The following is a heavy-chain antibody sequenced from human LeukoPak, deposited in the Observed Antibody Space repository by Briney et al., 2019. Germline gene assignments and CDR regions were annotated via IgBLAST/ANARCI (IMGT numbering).Heavy chain of an antibody. Sequence: GASVKVSCKASGYTFTSYYMHWVRHAPGQGLEWMGIINPSGGSTIYAQKFQGRVTMTEDTSTDTAYMELSSLRSEDTAVYYCATETSYCSSTSRYTWFDPWGQGTLVTVSS. D-gene: IGHD2-2*02. V-gene: IGHV1-46*01. J-gene: IGHJ5*02. CDR1: GYTFTSYY. CDR3: ATETSYCSSTSRYTWFDP. CDR2: INPSGGST.